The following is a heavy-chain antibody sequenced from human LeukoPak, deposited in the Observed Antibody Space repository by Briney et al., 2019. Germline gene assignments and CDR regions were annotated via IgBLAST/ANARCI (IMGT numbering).Heavy chain of an antibody. D-gene: IGHD3-9*01. Sequence: PGGSLRLSCAASGFPFSSYAMSWVRQAPGKGLEWVSGISGSGGSTYYADSVKGRFTISRDNSKNTMYLQMNSLRAEDTAAYYCAKESAYDILTGYSDYWGQRTLVTVSS. CDR2: ISGSGGST. CDR3: AKESAYDILTGYSDY. CDR1: GFPFSSYA. J-gene: IGHJ4*02. V-gene: IGHV3-23*01.